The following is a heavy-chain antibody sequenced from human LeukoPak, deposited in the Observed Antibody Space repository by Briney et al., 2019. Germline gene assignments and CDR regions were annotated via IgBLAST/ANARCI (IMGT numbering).Heavy chain of an antibody. J-gene: IGHJ3*02. Sequence: PSQTLSLTCTVSGGSISSGTYYWNWIRQPAGKGLEWIGRIHTSGSTNYNPSLKSRVTISVDTSKNQFSLKLTSVTAADTAMYYCARDPYDTSANDAFDIWGRGTMVSVSS. CDR1: GGSISSGTYY. CDR2: IHTSGST. CDR3: ARDPYDTSANDAFDI. V-gene: IGHV4-61*02. D-gene: IGHD3-22*01.